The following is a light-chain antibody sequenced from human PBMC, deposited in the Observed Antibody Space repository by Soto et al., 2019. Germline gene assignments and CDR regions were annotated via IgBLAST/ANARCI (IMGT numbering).Light chain of an antibody. J-gene: IGKJ1*01. CDR3: QHYNSYSEA. Sequence: DIQMTQSPSTLSGSVGDRVTITCRASQTISSWLAWYQQKPGKAPKLLIYKASTLKSGVPSRFSGSGSGTEFTLTISSLQPDDFANYYCQHYNSYSEAVGQGTKVDIK. CDR2: KAS. CDR1: QTISSW. V-gene: IGKV1-5*03.